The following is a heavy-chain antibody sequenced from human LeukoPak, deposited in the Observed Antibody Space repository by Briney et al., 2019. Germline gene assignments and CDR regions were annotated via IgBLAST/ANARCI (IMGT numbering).Heavy chain of an antibody. CDR2: ISSRTAY. CDR1: GFTFSSYS. Sequence: GGSLRLSCTASGFTFSSYSMNWVRQAPGQGLEWVSSISSRTAYYADSVRGRFTISRDNAKNSLYLQMNSLRAEDTAVYYCARDLGIAMVRGYDYWGQGTQVTVSS. J-gene: IGHJ4*02. V-gene: IGHV3-21*01. D-gene: IGHD3-10*01. CDR3: ARDLGIAMVRGYDY.